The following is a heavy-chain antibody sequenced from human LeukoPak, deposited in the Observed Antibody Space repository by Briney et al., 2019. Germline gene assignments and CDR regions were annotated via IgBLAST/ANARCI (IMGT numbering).Heavy chain of an antibody. CDR3: AVVGATSTYYLDY. CDR1: GGTFSSYA. D-gene: IGHD1-26*01. Sequence: SVTVSCTASGGTFSSYAISWVRQAPGQGLEWMGGIIPIFGTANYAQKFQGRVTITADQSTSTAYMELSSLRSEDTAVYYCAVVGATSTYYLDYWGQGTLVTVSS. CDR2: IIPIFGTA. V-gene: IGHV1-69*13. J-gene: IGHJ4*02.